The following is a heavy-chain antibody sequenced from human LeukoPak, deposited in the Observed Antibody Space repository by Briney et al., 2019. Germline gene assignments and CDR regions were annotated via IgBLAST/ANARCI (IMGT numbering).Heavy chain of an antibody. V-gene: IGHV4-4*07. CDR2: IYTSGST. CDR3: ARAAPSPSAIVVVPAAIRFFGAEYYFDY. J-gene: IGHJ4*02. D-gene: IGHD2-2*02. CDR1: GGSISSYY. Sequence: TSETLSLTCTVSGGSISSYYWSWIRQPAGKGLEWIGRIYTSGSTNYNPSLKSRVTMSVDTSKNQFSLKLSSVTAADTAVYYCARAAPSPSAIVVVPAAIRFFGAEYYFDYWGQGTLVTVSS.